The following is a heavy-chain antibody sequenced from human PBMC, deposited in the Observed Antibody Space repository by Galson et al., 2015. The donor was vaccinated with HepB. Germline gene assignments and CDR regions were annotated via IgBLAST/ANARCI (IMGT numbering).Heavy chain of an antibody. J-gene: IGHJ3*02. V-gene: IGHV3-49*03. CDR3: ARDPAVAGTLGDAFDI. Sequence: SLRLSCAASGFTFGDYAMSWFRQAPGKGLEWVGFIRSKAYGGTTEYAASVKGRFTISRDDSKSIAYLQMNSLKTEDTAVYYCARDPAVAGTLGDAFDIWGQGTMVTVSS. D-gene: IGHD6-19*01. CDR1: GFTFGDYA. CDR2: IRSKAYGGTT.